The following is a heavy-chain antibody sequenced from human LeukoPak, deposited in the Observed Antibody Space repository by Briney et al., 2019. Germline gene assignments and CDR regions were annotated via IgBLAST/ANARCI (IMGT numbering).Heavy chain of an antibody. CDR2: MYYSGST. D-gene: IGHD6-19*01. V-gene: IGHV4-39*01. CDR1: GGSISSSSYY. CDR3: ATDNSCGWYDF. J-gene: IGHJ4*02. Sequence: PSETLSLTCTVSGGSISSSSYYWGWIRQPPGKGLEWIGSMYYSGSTYYNPSLKSRVTISVDTSKNQFSLKLSSVTAAHTAVYYCATDNSCGWYDFWGQGTLVTVSS.